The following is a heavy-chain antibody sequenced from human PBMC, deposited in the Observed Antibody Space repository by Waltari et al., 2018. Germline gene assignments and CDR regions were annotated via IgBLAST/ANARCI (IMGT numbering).Heavy chain of an antibody. D-gene: IGHD2-21*01. V-gene: IGHV3-74*01. CDR1: RFSFSSHS. Sequence: EVQLVESGGGLVQPGGSLRLSCAASRFSFSSHSMHWVRQVPGTGLVWVSSINYDGTITDYADSVKGRFTISRDNAKNTLYLQMNSLRAEDTALYYCARDYWGPAYWGQGTLVTVSS. CDR2: INYDGTIT. CDR3: ARDYWGPAY. J-gene: IGHJ4*02.